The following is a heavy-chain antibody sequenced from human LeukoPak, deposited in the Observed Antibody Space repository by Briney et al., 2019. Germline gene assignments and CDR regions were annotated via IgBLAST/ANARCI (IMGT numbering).Heavy chain of an antibody. J-gene: IGHJ4*02. CDR3: ARGQIYGTGSYFFDH. CDR1: GFTVTSNY. V-gene: IGHV3-66*01. CDR2: IYTDGRT. D-gene: IGHD3-10*01. Sequence: GGSLRLSCAAAGFTVTSNYMSWVRQTPGQGRLEWVSVIYTDGRTFYTGSVTGRFTISRDNSKNTLYLQMNSLRAEDTAVYYCARGQIYGTGSYFFDHWGQGALLTVSS.